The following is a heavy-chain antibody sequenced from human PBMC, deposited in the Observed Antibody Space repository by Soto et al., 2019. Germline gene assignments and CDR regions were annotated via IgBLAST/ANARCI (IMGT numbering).Heavy chain of an antibody. V-gene: IGHV3-30*18. CDR1: GFTFSNFG. CDR2: ISYDGSHK. J-gene: IGHJ4*02. D-gene: IGHD6-13*01. CDR3: AKGHSSTWFGGDY. Sequence: GGSLRLSCAVSGFTFSNFGIHWVRQAPGKGLEWVAVISYDGSHKYYADSVQGRFTISRDNSKNTLLLLMNSLRAEDTAVYYCAKGHSSTWFGGDYWGQGTLVTVSS.